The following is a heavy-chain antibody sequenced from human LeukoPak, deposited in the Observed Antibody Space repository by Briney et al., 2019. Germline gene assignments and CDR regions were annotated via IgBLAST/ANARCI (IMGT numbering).Heavy chain of an antibody. D-gene: IGHD2-2*01. V-gene: IGHV1-69*05. CDR3: ARFKASHRQDAFDI. Sequence: GASVKVSCKASGGTFSSYAISWVRQAPGQGLEWMGGIIPIFGTANYAQKFQGRVTITTDESTSTAYMELSSLRSEDTAVYYCARFKASHRQDAFDIWGQGTMVTVSS. CDR2: IIPIFGTA. J-gene: IGHJ3*02. CDR1: GGTFSSYA.